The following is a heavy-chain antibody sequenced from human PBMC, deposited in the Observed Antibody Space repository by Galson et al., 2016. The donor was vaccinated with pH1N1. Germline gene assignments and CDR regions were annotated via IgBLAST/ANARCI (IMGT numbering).Heavy chain of an antibody. Sequence: SVKVSCKASGYTFTSYYFHWARQAPGLGLQWMGVINPIGGMATHTQNFQDRLTMTVDASTSTVYMELTSLRSEDTAVYYCVRELGRLRDFWGQGTLVTVSS. D-gene: IGHD1-26*01. CDR1: GYTFTSYY. CDR2: INPIGGMA. V-gene: IGHV1-46*01. CDR3: VRELGRLRDF. J-gene: IGHJ4*02.